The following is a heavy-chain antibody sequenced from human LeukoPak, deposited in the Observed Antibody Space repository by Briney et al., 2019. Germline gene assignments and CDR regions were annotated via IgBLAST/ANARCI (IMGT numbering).Heavy chain of an antibody. CDR1: GFTFSSYA. CDR2: ISYDGSNK. V-gene: IGHV3-30-3*01. CDR3: ARWSYYDILTGYAAFDI. J-gene: IGHJ3*02. Sequence: GGSLRLSCAASGFTFSSYAMHWIRQAPGKGLEWVAVISYDGSNKYYADSVMGRFTISRDNAKNSLYLQMNSLRAEDTAVYYCARWSYYDILTGYAAFDIWGQGTMVTVSS. D-gene: IGHD3-9*01.